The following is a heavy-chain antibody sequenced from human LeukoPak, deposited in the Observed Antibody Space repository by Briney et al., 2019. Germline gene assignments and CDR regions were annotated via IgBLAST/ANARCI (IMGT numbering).Heavy chain of an antibody. CDR3: ARDKPAAGANYFDY. J-gene: IGHJ4*02. CDR2: IYHSGST. D-gene: IGHD6-13*01. Sequence: SETLSLTCAVPSGSITSGNWWTWVRQPPRRGLEGIGEIYHSGSTNYNPSLKSRDTISVDKSKNQFSLNLSSVTAADTAVYYCARDKPAAGANYFDYWGQGTLVTVSS. CDR1: SGSITSGNW. V-gene: IGHV4-4*02.